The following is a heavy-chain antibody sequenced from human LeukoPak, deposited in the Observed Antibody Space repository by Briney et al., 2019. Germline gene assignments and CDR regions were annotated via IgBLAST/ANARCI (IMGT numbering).Heavy chain of an antibody. Sequence: GGSLRLSCAASGFTFDDYAMHWVRQAPGKGLEWVSLISGDGGSTYYADSVKGRFTISRDNSKNSLYPQMNSLRTEDTALYYCAKDQPERGYSYGEIDYWGQGTLVTVSS. J-gene: IGHJ4*02. CDR1: GFTFDDYA. V-gene: IGHV3-43*02. CDR3: AKDQPERGYSYGEIDY. CDR2: ISGDGGST. D-gene: IGHD5-18*01.